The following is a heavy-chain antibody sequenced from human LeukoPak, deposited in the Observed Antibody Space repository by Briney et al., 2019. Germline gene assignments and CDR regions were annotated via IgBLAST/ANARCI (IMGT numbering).Heavy chain of an antibody. V-gene: IGHV4-34*01. D-gene: IGHD2-21*02. J-gene: IGHJ3*02. CDR3: AMCGGDFGGAFDI. CDR2: INHSGST. CDR1: GGSFSGYY. Sequence: SETLSLTCAVYGGSFSGYYWSWIRQPPGKGLEWIGEINHSGSTNYNSSLKSRVTISVDTSKNQFSLKLSSVTAADTAVYYCAMCGGDFGGAFDIWGQGTMVTVSS.